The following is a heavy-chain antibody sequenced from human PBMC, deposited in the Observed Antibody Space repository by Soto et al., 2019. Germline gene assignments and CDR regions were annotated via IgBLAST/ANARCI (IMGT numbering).Heavy chain of an antibody. CDR3: ARRTTNTAELRLATDWFDP. D-gene: IGHD3-3*01. J-gene: IGHJ5*02. CDR1: GGSFSSFA. Sequence: QVQLVQSGAEVKKPGSSVKVSCKASGGSFSSFAIAWVRQAPGQGLEWMGGLIPIFDTAHYAQKFQGRLTITADDSTNTAYMELRSRRSEDTALYYCARRTTNTAELRLATDWFDPWGQGTLVTVSS. V-gene: IGHV1-69*01. CDR2: LIPIFDTA.